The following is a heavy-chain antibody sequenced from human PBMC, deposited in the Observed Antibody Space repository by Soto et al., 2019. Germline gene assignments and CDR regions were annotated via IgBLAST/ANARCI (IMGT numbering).Heavy chain of an antibody. CDR1: GYTFTSYY. Sequence: ASVKVSCKASGYTFTSYYMHWVRQAPGQGLEWMGIINPSGGSTSYAQKFQGRVTMTRDTSTSTVYMELSSLRSEDTAVHYCARDRFPHIVVVVAATHAFDIWGQGTMVTVS. D-gene: IGHD2-15*01. CDR3: ARDRFPHIVVVVAATHAFDI. J-gene: IGHJ3*02. V-gene: IGHV1-46*03. CDR2: INPSGGST.